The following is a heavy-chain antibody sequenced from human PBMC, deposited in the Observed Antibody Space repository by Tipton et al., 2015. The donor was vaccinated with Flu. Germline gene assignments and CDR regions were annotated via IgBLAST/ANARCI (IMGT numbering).Heavy chain of an antibody. CDR2: IDFSGST. CDR3: AREGPSFYGMDV. CDR1: GDSVSNSDYY. Sequence: TLSLTCTVSGDSVSNSDYYWNWIRQEPGKGLEWIGHIDFSGSTHYNPSLKSRLTISIATSKNQFSLRLNGVTGADTAVYYCAREGPSFYGMDVWGQGTTVTVSS. J-gene: IGHJ6*02. V-gene: IGHV4-31*03.